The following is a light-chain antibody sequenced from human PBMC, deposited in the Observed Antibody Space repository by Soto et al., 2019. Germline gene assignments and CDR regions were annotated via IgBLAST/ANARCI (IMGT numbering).Light chain of an antibody. CDR2: DAS. CDR3: QQTYSNLWT. CDR1: QSVSSY. Sequence: EIVMTQSPATLSVSPGERATLSCRASQSVSSYLAWYQQKPGQAPRLLIYDASNRATGIPARFSGRGSGTDFTLTINNLQREDFADYFCQQTYSNLWTFGQGTKVDIK. V-gene: IGKV3-11*01. J-gene: IGKJ1*01.